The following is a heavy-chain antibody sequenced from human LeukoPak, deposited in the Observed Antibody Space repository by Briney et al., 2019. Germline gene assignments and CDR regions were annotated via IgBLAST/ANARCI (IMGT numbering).Heavy chain of an antibody. CDR2: ISGSGGST. D-gene: IGHD4-17*01. Sequence: GGSLRLSCAASGFTFSSYAMSWVRQAPGKGLEWFSAISGSGGSTYYADSVKGRFTISRDNSKNTLYLQMNSLRAEDTAVYYCAKVRRYGDYVSAQDYWGQGTLVTVSS. J-gene: IGHJ4*02. CDR1: GFTFSSYA. CDR3: AKVRRYGDYVSAQDY. V-gene: IGHV3-23*01.